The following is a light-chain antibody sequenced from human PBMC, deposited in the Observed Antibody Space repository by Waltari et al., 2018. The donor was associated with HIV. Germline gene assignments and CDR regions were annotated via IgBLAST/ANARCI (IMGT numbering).Light chain of an antibody. CDR3: ASWEDSLHGPV. V-gene: IGLV1-44*01. J-gene: IGLJ2*01. CDR1: SSNIGNNP. CDR2: SNN. Sequence: QSVLTQPPSASGTPGQRVTISCSGSSSNIGNNPVEWYQQLPGTAPKLLIYSNNQRPSGVPDRISGSKSGTSASLAIGGRQSDDEADYYCASWEDSLHGPVFGGGTKLTVL.